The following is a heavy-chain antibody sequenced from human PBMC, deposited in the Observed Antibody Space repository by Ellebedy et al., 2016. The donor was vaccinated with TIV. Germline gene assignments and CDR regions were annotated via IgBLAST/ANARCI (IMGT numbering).Heavy chain of an antibody. Sequence: AASVKVSCKTSGYTFTSYGISWVRQAPGQGLEWMGWINPYNGNTNYAQMLQGRVTMTTDTFTSTAYMELRSLRSDDTAVYYCARYCNSTTCSNWFDPWGQGTLVTVSS. V-gene: IGHV1-18*04. CDR1: GYTFTSYG. J-gene: IGHJ5*02. CDR2: INPYNGNT. CDR3: ARYCNSTTCSNWFDP. D-gene: IGHD2-2*01.